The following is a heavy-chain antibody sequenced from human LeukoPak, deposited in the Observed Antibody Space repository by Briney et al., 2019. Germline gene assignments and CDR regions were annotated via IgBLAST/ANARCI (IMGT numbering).Heavy chain of an antibody. CDR2: IKQDGSEK. CDR1: GFTFSGYW. Sequence: GGSLRLSCAASGFTFSGYWMSWVRQAPGKGLEWVANIKQDGSEKYYVDSVKGRFTISRDNAKNSLYLQMNSLRAEDTAVYYCARGEYYDSWSGYSSGGYFDYWGQGTLVTVSS. D-gene: IGHD3-3*01. J-gene: IGHJ4*02. CDR3: ARGEYYDSWSGYSSGGYFDY. V-gene: IGHV3-7*01.